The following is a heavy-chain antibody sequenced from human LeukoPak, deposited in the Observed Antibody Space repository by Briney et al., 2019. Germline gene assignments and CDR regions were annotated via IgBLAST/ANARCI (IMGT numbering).Heavy chain of an antibody. V-gene: IGHV4-39*01. CDR1: GGSISSSSYC. J-gene: IGHJ1*01. D-gene: IGHD3-10*01. Sequence: SETLSLTCTVSGGSISSSSYCWGWIRQPPGKGLEWIGRIYNNGNTYYNPSLKSRVTISGDTSKNQFSLKVTSVTAADTAVYYCASRLTHGSTSYYYGYWGQGTLVTVSS. CDR2: IYNNGNT. CDR3: ASRLTHGSTSYYYGY.